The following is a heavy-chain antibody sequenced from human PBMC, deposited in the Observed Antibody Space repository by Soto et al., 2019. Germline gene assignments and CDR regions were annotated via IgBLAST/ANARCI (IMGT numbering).Heavy chain of an antibody. CDR2: IVPIFGTA. Sequence: QVQLVQSGDEVKKPGSSVKVSCKVSGGTFGSYAFNWVRQAPGQGLGWMGGIVPIFGTASYAQKFQGRVTITADKSTSTAYMELSSLRPEDTGVYYCARGGISLIEEPTTGAFDMWGQGTMVTGSP. J-gene: IGHJ3*02. CDR1: GGTFGSYA. D-gene: IGHD3-22*01. CDR3: ARGGISLIEEPTTGAFDM. V-gene: IGHV1-69*06.